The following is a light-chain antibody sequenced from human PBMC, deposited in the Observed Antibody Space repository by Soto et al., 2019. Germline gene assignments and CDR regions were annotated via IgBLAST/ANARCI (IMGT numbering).Light chain of an antibody. CDR3: SSHASRSNLV. V-gene: IGLV2-14*01. Sequence: QSALTQPASVSGSPGQSITISCTGTSSDIGGYNYVSWFQQHPGKDPKLMIYDVSKRPSGVSDRFSGSKSGNTASLTISGLQAEEEADYYCSSHASRSNLVFGGGTKLTVL. CDR1: SSDIGGYNY. CDR2: DVS. J-gene: IGLJ3*02.